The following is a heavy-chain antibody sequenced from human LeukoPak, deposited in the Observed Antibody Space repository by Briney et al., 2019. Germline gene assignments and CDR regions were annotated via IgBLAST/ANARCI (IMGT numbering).Heavy chain of an antibody. CDR1: GFTFSHYA. J-gene: IGHJ4*02. CDR2: VSGRGDKT. CDR3: AKGISSSWYYFDY. Sequence: GGSLRLSCAASGFTFSHYAMSWVRQAPGKGLEWVSSVSGRGDKTSYGDSVKGRFTISRDNSKNTLYLQMTSVTADDTAVYYCAKGISSSWYYFDYWGQGTLVTVSS. D-gene: IGHD6-13*01. V-gene: IGHV3-23*01.